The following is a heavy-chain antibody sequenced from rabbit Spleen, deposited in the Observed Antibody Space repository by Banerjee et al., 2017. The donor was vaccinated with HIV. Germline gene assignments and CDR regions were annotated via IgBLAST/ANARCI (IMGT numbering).Heavy chain of an antibody. Sequence: QEQLVESGGGLVTLGGSLKLSCKASGIDFSSYGISWVRQAPGKGLEWIAYIYPDYGNTYYAKWVNGRFTISSHNAQNTLYLQLSSLTGADTATYFCVRDQAGDADYGPYYLNLWGPGTLVTVS. CDR3: VRDQAGDADYGPYYLNL. D-gene: IGHD2-1*01. CDR2: IYPDYGNT. J-gene: IGHJ4*01. V-gene: IGHV1S47*01. CDR1: GIDFSSYG.